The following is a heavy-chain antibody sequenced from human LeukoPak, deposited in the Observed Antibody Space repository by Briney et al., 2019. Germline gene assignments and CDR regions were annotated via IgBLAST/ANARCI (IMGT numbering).Heavy chain of an antibody. Sequence: GAAVKVSCKASGGTFSSYAISWVRQAPGQGLEWMGGIIPIFGAANYAQKFQGRVTTTADESTSTAYMELSSLRSEDTAVYYCAQTPGGVVYWGQGTLVTVSS. CDR2: IIPIFGAA. J-gene: IGHJ4*02. CDR1: GGTFSSYA. D-gene: IGHD2-21*01. V-gene: IGHV1-69*13. CDR3: AQTPGGVVY.